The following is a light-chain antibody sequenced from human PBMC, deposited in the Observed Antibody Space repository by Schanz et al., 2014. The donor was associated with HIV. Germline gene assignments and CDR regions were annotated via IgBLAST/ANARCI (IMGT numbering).Light chain of an antibody. J-gene: IGKJ1*01. CDR1: QSVSSTY. CDR3: QQSYSTSVT. Sequence: IVLTQSPGTLSFSPGERATLSCRASQSVSSTYLAWYQQKPGQAPRLLIYDASNRATGVPARFSGSGSGTEFTLTISSLEPEDFATYYCQQSYSTSVTFGQGTKVEIK. V-gene: IGKV3-11*01. CDR2: DAS.